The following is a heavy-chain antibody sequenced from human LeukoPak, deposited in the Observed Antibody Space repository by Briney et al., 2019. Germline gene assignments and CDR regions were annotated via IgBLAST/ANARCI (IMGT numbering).Heavy chain of an antibody. J-gene: IGHJ3*02. CDR3: AREAYYYGSGSYSADAFDI. CDR1: GFTFDDYA. CDR2: ISWNSGSI. D-gene: IGHD3-10*01. V-gene: IGHV3-9*01. Sequence: GGSLRLSCAASGFTFDDYAMHWVRQALGKGLEWVSGISWNSGSIGYADSVKGRFTISRDNAKNSLYLQMNSLRAEDTAVYYCAREAYYYGSGSYSADAFDIWGQGTMVTVSS.